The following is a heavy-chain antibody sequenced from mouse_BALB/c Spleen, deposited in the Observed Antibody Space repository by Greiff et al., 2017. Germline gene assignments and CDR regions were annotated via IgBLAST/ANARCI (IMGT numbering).Heavy chain of an antibody. CDR1: GYTFTNYW. D-gene: IGHD1-1*01. CDR2: IYPGGGYT. J-gene: IGHJ3*01. V-gene: IGHV1-63*02. Sequence: VQLQQSGAELVRPGTSVKISCKASGYTFTNYWLGWVKQRPGHGLEWIGDIYPGGGYTNYNEKFKGKATLTADTSSSTAYMQLSSLTSEDSAVYFCARRDYYDSSYVPFAYWGQGTLVTVSA. CDR3: ARRDYYDSSYVPFAY.